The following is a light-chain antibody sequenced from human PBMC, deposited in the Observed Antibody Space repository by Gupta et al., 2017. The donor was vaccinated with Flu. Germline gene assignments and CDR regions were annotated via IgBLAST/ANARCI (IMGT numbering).Light chain of an antibody. J-gene: IGKJ1*01. CDR2: KAS. V-gene: IGKV1-5*03. CDR3: QQYKSYWT. Sequence: DIQMTQSPSTLSASVGDRVTITCRASQRISSWLAWYQQKPWKAPKLLIYKASSLESGVPSRFSGSGSGTEFTLTISSLQPDDFATYYCQQYKSYWTFGQGTKVEIK. CDR1: QRISSW.